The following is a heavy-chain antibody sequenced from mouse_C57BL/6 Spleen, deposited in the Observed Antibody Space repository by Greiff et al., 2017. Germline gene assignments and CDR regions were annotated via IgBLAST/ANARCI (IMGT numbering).Heavy chain of an antibody. D-gene: IGHD1-1*01. CDR3: TRDTTKSYAMDY. CDR2: ISSGGDYI. V-gene: IGHV5-9-1*02. J-gene: IGHJ4*01. Sequence: DVMLVESGEGLVKPGGSLKLSCAASGFTFSSYAMSWVRQTPEKRLEWVAYISSGGDYIYYADTVKGRFTISRDNARNTLYLQMSSLKSEDTAMYYCTRDTTKSYAMDYWGQGTSVTVSS. CDR1: GFTFSSYA.